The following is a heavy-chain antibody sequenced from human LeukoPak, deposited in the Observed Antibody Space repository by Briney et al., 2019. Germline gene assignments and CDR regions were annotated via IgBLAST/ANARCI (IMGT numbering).Heavy chain of an antibody. Sequence: SVKVSCKASGGTFSSYAISWVRQAPGQGLEWMGRIIPTLGIANYAQKFQGRVTITADKSTSTAYMELSSLRSEDTAVYYCARLGGWLQYYFDYWGQGTLVTVSS. CDR3: ARLGGWLQYYFDY. CDR2: IIPTLGIA. J-gene: IGHJ4*02. V-gene: IGHV1-69*04. CDR1: GGTFSSYA. D-gene: IGHD5-12*01.